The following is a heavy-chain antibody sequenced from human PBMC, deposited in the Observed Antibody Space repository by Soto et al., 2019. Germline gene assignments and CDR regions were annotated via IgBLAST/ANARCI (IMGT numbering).Heavy chain of an antibody. D-gene: IGHD6-19*01. J-gene: IGHJ4*02. CDR2: IIPILGIA. Sequence: QVQLVQSGAEVKKPGSSVKVSCKASGGTFSSYTISWVRQAPGQVLEWMGRIIPILGIANYAQKCQGRVTITADKSTSTAYMELSSLRSEDTAVYYCARRASYSSGPSLDSWGQGTLVTVSS. CDR3: ARRASYSSGPSLDS. V-gene: IGHV1-69*02. CDR1: GGTFSSYT.